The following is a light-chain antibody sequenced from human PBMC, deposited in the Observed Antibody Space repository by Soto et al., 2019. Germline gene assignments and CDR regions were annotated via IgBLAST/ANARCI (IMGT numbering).Light chain of an antibody. CDR2: AAS. Sequence: DIQMTQSPSSLSASVGDRVTITCRASQSISSYLNWYQQKPGKAPKLLIYAASSLQGGVPSRFSGSGSGTEFTLTISSLQPEDSATYYCQQSHSTPLTFGQGTRLEIK. CDR3: QQSHSTPLT. V-gene: IGKV1-39*01. CDR1: QSISSY. J-gene: IGKJ5*01.